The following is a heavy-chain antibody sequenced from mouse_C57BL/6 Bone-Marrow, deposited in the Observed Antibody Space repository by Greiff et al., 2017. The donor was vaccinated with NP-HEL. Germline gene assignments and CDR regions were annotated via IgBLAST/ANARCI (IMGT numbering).Heavy chain of an antibody. D-gene: IGHD1-1*01. J-gene: IGHJ4*01. CDR3: ARTGRFYYAMDY. CDR2: ISNLAYSI. V-gene: IGHV5-15*01. CDR1: GFTFSDYG. Sequence: EVMLVESGGGLVQPGGSLKLSCAASGFTFSDYGMAWVRQAPRKGPEWVAFISNLAYSIYYADTVTGRFTISRENAKNTLYLEMSSLRSEDTAMYYCARTGRFYYAMDYWGQGTSVTVSS.